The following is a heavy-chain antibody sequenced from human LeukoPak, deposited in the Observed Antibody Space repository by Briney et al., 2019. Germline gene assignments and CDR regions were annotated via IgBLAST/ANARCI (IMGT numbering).Heavy chain of an antibody. Sequence: PSETLPLTCTVSGGSISSYYWSWIRQPPGKGLEWIGYIYYSGSTNYNPSLKSRVTISVDTSKNQFSLKLSSVTAADTAVYYCAREGYYYGSGPEGGWFDPWGQGTLVTVSS. D-gene: IGHD3-10*01. V-gene: IGHV4-59*01. J-gene: IGHJ5*02. CDR1: GGSISSYY. CDR2: IYYSGST. CDR3: AREGYYYGSGPEGGWFDP.